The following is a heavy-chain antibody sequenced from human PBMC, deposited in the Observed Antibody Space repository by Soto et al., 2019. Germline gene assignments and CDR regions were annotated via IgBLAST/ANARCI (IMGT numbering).Heavy chain of an antibody. CDR1: GGTFSSYA. D-gene: IGHD3-16*02. CDR3: AREQYYDYVWGSYRPRYFDY. CDR2: IIPIFGTA. V-gene: IGHV1-69*13. Sequence: SVKVSCKAFGGTFSSYAISWVRQAPGQGLEWMGGIIPIFGTANYAQKFQGRVTITADESTSTAYMELSSLRSEDTAVYYCAREQYYDYVWGSYRPRYFDYWGQGTLVTVSS. J-gene: IGHJ4*02.